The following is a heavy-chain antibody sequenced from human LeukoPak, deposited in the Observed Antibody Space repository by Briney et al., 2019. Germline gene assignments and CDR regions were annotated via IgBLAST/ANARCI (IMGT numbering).Heavy chain of an antibody. Sequence: PGGSLRLSCAASGFTFSNYDMHWVRQAPGKGLEWVAVIWYDGTNKYYADSVKGRFTISRDNSKNTLYLQMNCLRAEDTAVYYCARGVGGSYLFDYWGQGTLVTVSS. CDR2: IWYDGTNK. V-gene: IGHV3-33*01. CDR1: GFTFSNYD. CDR3: ARGVGGSYLFDY. J-gene: IGHJ4*02. D-gene: IGHD1-26*01.